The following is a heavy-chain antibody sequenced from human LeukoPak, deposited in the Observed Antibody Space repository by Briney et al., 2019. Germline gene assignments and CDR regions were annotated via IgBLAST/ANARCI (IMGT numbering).Heavy chain of an antibody. D-gene: IGHD6-13*01. V-gene: IGHV1-18*01. CDR2: ISAYNGNT. CDR1: GYTFTSYG. Sequence: ASVKVSCKASGYTFTSYGISWVRQAPGQGLEWMGWISAYNGNTNYAQKLQGRVTVTTETSTSTAYMELRSLRSGDTAVYYCARDTVLDSSSWYDYWGQGTLVTVSS. CDR3: ARDTVLDSSSWYDY. J-gene: IGHJ4*02.